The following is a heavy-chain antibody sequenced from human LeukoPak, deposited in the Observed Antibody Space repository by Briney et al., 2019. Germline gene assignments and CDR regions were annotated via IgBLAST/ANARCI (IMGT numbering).Heavy chain of an antibody. CDR3: ARVDSSSPWDYYYMDV. J-gene: IGHJ6*03. CDR1: GDSISSSPYY. D-gene: IGHD6-13*01. V-gene: IGHV4-39*01. CDR2: IYHSGST. Sequence: SETLSLTCTVSGDSISSSPYYWGWIRQPPGKGLDWIGSIYHSGSTYYNPSLKSQVTISVDTSKNQFSLKLSSVTAADTAVYYCARVDSSSPWDYYYMDVWGKGTTVTVSS.